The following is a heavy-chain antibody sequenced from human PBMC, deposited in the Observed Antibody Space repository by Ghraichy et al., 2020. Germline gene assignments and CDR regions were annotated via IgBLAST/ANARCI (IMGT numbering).Heavy chain of an antibody. V-gene: IGHV3-23*01. J-gene: IGHJ4*02. D-gene: IGHD2-15*01. Sequence: GGSLRLSCAASGFSLSEYGMIWVRQAPGKGLEWVSGISGSGGTTDYAASVKGRFSVFRDTSKGTVFLQMDSLTAEDTAVYYCAKSRRVVAAPPADYWGPGTLVTVYS. CDR3: AKSRRVVAAPPADY. CDR2: ISGSGGTT. CDR1: GFSLSEYG.